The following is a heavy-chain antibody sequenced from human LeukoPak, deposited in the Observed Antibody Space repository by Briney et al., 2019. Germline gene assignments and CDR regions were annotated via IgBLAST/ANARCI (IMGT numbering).Heavy chain of an antibody. CDR1: GFNFNTYS. Sequence: GGSLRLSCAASGFNFNTYSMNWVRQAPGKGLEWVSSISSSSSYIYYADSVKGRFTISRDNAKNSLYLQMNSLRAEDTAVYYCARAQGYGWFDPWGQGTLVTVSS. D-gene: IGHD4-17*01. CDR3: ARAQGYGWFDP. CDR2: ISSSSSYI. J-gene: IGHJ5*02. V-gene: IGHV3-21*01.